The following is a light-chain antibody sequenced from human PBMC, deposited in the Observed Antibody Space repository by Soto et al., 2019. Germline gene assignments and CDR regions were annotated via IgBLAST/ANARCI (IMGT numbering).Light chain of an antibody. CDR3: QQYGSSPIT. V-gene: IGKV3-20*01. CDR2: GAS. Sequence: EIVLTQSPGTLSLSPGERATLSCRASQSVSSSFLVWYQQKPGQAPRPLVYGASSRATGIPDRFSGSGSGTDFTLTISRLEPEDFAVYYCQQYGSSPITFGQGTRLEIK. J-gene: IGKJ5*01. CDR1: QSVSSSF.